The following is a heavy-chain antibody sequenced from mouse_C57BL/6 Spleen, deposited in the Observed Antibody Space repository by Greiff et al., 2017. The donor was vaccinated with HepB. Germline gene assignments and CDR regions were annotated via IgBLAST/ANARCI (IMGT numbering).Heavy chain of an antibody. V-gene: IGHV1-85*01. CDR2: IYPRDGST. CDR3: AREDYYGSSLAWFAY. J-gene: IGHJ3*01. D-gene: IGHD1-1*01. Sequence: VKLVESGPELVKPGASVKLSCKASGYTFTSYDINWVKQRPGQGLEWIGWIYPRDGSTKYNEKFKGKATLTVDTSSSTAYMELHSLTSEDSAVYFCAREDYYGSSLAWFAYWGQGTLVTVSA. CDR1: GYTFTSYD.